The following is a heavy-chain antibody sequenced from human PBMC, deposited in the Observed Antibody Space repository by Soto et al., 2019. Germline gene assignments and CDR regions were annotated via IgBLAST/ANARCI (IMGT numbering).Heavy chain of an antibody. D-gene: IGHD1-1*01. CDR2: ISAYNGNT. J-gene: IGHJ6*02. CDR1: GYTFTSYG. CDR3: ARDKGVRYYYYGMDV. Sequence: ASVKVSCKASGYTFTSYGISWVRQAPGQGLEWMGWISAYNGNTNYAQKLQGRVTMTTDTSTGTAYMELRSLRSDDTAVYYCARDKGVRYYYYGMDVWGQGTTVTVSS. V-gene: IGHV1-18*01.